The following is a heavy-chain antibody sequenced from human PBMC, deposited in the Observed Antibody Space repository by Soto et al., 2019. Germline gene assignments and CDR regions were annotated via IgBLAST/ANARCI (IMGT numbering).Heavy chain of an antibody. D-gene: IGHD2-2*01. Sequence: QVQLQQWGAGLLKPSETLSLTCAVYGGSFSGYYWSWIRQPPGKGLEWIGEINHSGSTNYNPSLKSRVTLSVDTSKNQFSLKLSSVTAADTAVYYCARLYRYCSSTSCYRSNWFDPWGQGTLVTVSS. CDR1: GGSFSGYY. CDR2: INHSGST. J-gene: IGHJ5*02. V-gene: IGHV4-34*01. CDR3: ARLYRYCSSTSCYRSNWFDP.